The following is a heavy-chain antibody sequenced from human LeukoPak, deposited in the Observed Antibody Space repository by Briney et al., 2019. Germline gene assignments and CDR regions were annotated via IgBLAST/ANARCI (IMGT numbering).Heavy chain of an antibody. CDR1: GLSFGSYR. Sequence: GGSLRLSCAASGLSFGSYRMNWVRQAPGKGLEWVSYISTSSRTIYYADSVKGRFTISRDNSKNTLYLQMNSLRAEDTAVYYCARFEQWLVRGDYWGQGTLVTVSS. CDR3: ARFEQWLVRGDY. J-gene: IGHJ4*02. D-gene: IGHD6-19*01. CDR2: ISTSSRTI. V-gene: IGHV3-48*01.